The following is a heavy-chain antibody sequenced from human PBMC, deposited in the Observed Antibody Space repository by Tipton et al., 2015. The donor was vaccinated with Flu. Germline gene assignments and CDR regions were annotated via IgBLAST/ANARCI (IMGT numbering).Heavy chain of an antibody. J-gene: IGHJ4*02. V-gene: IGHV4-38-2*02. Sequence: TLSLTCSVSGYSFNSGYFWGWIRQPPGKGLESIGTIYHSGSTYYNPSLKSRVTISIDTSMNQLSLKLSSVTAADTTVYYCARDRGWPASLDYWGQGILVTVSS. CDR2: IYHSGST. CDR3: ARDRGWPASLDY. CDR1: GYSFNSGYF. D-gene: IGHD3-10*01.